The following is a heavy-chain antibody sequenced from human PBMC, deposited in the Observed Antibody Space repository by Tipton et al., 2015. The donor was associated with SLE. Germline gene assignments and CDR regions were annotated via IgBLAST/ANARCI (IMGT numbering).Heavy chain of an antibody. CDR1: GGSMNAYY. J-gene: IGHJ4*02. CDR3: ARSMLTTKRVFDY. Sequence: GLVKPSATLSLTCTVSGGSMNAYYGSWIRQPPGKGLEWIGYIYYTGSSNHNPSLKGRVTMSVDTSKNQFSLSVNSVTAADTAVYYCARSMLTTKRVFDYWGQGTLVTVSS. V-gene: IGHV4-59*01. CDR2: IYYTGSS. D-gene: IGHD3-16*01.